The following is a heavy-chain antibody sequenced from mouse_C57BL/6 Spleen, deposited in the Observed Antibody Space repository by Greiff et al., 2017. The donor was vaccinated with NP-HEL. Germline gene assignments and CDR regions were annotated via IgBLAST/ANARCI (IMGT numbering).Heavy chain of an antibody. D-gene: IGHD2-2*01. V-gene: IGHV1-55*01. CDR3: AREGYDRAWFAY. CDR1: GYTFTSYW. J-gene: IGHJ3*01. Sequence: QVQLQQPGAELVKPGASVKMSCKASGYTFTSYWITWVKQRPGQGLEWIGDIYPGSGSTNYNEKFKSKATLTVDTSSSTAYMQLSSLTSEDSAVYYCAREGYDRAWFAYWGQGTLGTVSA. CDR2: IYPGSGST.